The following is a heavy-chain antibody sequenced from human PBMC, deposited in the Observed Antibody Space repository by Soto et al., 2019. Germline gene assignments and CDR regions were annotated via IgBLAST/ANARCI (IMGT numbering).Heavy chain of an antibody. CDR1: GGSISSGGYS. D-gene: IGHD1-26*01. J-gene: IGHJ3*02. CDR3: ARGIVGATDDDAFDI. Sequence: QLQLQESGSGLVKPSQTLSLTCAVSGGSISSGGYSWSWIRQPPGKGLEWIGYIYHSGSTYYNPSLKSRVTISVDRSTNQFSLKLSSVTAADTAVYYCARGIVGATDDDAFDIWGQGTMVTVSS. CDR2: IYHSGST. V-gene: IGHV4-30-2*01.